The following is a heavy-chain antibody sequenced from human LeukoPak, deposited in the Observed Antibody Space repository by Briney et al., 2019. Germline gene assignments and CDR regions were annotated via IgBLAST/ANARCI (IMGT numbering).Heavy chain of an antibody. D-gene: IGHD2-8*01. CDR3: VRDNGAY. Sequence: SVKVSCTASGYTFTAGYDIHWVRQAPGQGLEWMGRINSYSGGTNYALKFQGRVTMTRDTSMSTAYMDLSSLTSDDTAVYFCVRDNGAYWGQGTLVTVSS. V-gene: IGHV1-2*06. CDR2: INSYSGGT. CDR1: GYTFTAGYD. J-gene: IGHJ4*02.